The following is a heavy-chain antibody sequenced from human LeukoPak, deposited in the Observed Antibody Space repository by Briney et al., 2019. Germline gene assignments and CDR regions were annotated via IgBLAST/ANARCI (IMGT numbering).Heavy chain of an antibody. J-gene: IGHJ4*02. CDR3: AREGQFAIVVVPAAMRGEFDY. Sequence: ASVKVSCKASGYTFTVYYMHWVRQAPGQGLEWMGWINPNSGGTNYAQKFQGRVTMTRDTSISTAYMELSRLRSDDTAVYYCAREGQFAIVVVPAAMRGEFDYWGQGTLVTVSS. CDR1: GYTFTVYY. CDR2: INPNSGGT. V-gene: IGHV1-2*02. D-gene: IGHD2-2*01.